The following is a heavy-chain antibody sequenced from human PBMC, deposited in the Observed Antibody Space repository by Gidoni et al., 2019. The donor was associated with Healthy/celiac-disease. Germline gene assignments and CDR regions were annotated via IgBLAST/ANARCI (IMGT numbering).Heavy chain of an antibody. J-gene: IGHJ3*02. D-gene: IGHD2-15*01. Sequence: QVQLVQSGAEVKKPGASVKVSCKASGYTFTSYGISWVRQAPGQGLEWMGWISAYNGNTNDAQKLQGRVTMTTDTSTSTAYRELRSLRSDDTAVYYCARDGACSGGSCYPGDDAFDIWGQGTMVTVSS. CDR1: GYTFTSYG. CDR3: ARDGACSGGSCYPGDDAFDI. CDR2: ISAYNGNT. V-gene: IGHV1-18*01.